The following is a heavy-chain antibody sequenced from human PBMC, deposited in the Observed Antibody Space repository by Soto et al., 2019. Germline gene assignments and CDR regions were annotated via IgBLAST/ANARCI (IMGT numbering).Heavy chain of an antibody. CDR3: ARLRAEYSSGWHAYYYYYYMDV. Sequence: SETLSLTCTVSGGSISSSSYYWGWIRQPPGKGLEWIGSIYYSGSTYYNPSLKSRVTISVDTSKNQFSLKLSSVTAADTAVYYCARLRAEYSSGWHAYYYYYYMDVWGKGTTVTVSS. CDR1: GGSISSSSYY. D-gene: IGHD6-19*01. J-gene: IGHJ6*03. CDR2: IYYSGST. V-gene: IGHV4-39*01.